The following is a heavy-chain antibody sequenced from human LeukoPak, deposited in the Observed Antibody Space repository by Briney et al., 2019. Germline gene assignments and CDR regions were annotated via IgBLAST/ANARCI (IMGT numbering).Heavy chain of an antibody. V-gene: IGHV4-39*01. D-gene: IGHD2-15*01. CDR3: ARGLGYCSGGSCYWPATNLDY. J-gene: IGHJ4*02. CDR1: GGSISSSSYY. Sequence: SETLSLTCTVSGGSISSSSYYWGWIRQPPGKGLEWIGSIYYSGSTYYNPSLKSRVTISVDTSKNQFSLKLSSVTAADTAVYYCARGLGYCSGGSCYWPATNLDYWGQGTLVTVSS. CDR2: IYYSGST.